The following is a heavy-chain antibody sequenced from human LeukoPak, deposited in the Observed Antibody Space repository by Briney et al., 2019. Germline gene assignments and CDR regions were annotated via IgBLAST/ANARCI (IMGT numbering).Heavy chain of an antibody. D-gene: IGHD6-13*01. V-gene: IGHV1-8*01. CDR2: MNPNRGNT. J-gene: IGHJ4*02. CDR3: ASVYRSSWYLVDY. CDR1: GYTFTSYD. Sequence: PGAXVKVSCKASGYTFTSYDINWVRQAPGQGLEWMGWMNPNRGNTVYAQKFQGRVTMNRNTSKSTAYMELSSLRSEDTAVYSCASVYRSSWYLVDYWGQGTLVTVSS.